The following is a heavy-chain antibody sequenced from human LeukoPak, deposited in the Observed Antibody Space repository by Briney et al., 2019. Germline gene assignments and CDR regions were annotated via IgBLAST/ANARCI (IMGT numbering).Heavy chain of an antibody. J-gene: IGHJ6*02. V-gene: IGHV4-59*01. D-gene: IGHD1-1*01. CDR2: IYDSGST. Sequence: ETLSLTCTVPGGSISSYYWSWIRQPPGKGLEWIGYIYDSGSTNYNPSLKSRVTISVDTSKSQFSLKLSSVTAADTAVYYCARVGGTNYYYYGMDVWGQGTTVTVSS. CDR1: GGSISSYY. CDR3: ARVGGTNYYYYGMDV.